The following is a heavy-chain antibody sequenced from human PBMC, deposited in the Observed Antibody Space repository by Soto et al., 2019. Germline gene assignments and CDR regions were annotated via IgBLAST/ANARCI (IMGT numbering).Heavy chain of an antibody. J-gene: IGHJ6*02. D-gene: IGHD4-4*01. CDR1: GYTFNIYY. CDR2: INPNSGGT. V-gene: IGHV1-2*02. CDR3: ARDLMTTVPYYYYGMNV. Sequence: QVQLVQSGAEVKKPGASVKVSCRASGYTFNIYYVHWVRQAPGQGLEWMGWINPNSGGTNYAQKFQRRFTITSNTSINTAYMEVSRLGSDDTAVYYCARDLMTTVPYYYYGMNVWGQGTTVTVSS.